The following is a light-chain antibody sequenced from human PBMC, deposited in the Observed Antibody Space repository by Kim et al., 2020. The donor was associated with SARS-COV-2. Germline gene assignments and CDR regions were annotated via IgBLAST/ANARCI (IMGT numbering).Light chain of an antibody. CDR2: DFS. Sequence: GQSITCSGTGTSSVVCGYNYVPRYQRNPGKASKLMIYDFSNRPSGVSIRFSGSNSVNPPSLPISGLQAEDKAVFYCSQYTRSSTLVFGGGTQLTVL. J-gene: IGLJ3*02. CDR3: SQYTRSSTLV. V-gene: IGLV2-14*03. CDR1: SSVVCGYNY.